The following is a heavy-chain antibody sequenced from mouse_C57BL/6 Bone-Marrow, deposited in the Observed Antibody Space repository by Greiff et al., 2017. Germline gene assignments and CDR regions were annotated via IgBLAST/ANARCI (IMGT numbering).Heavy chain of an antibody. Sequence: VQLQQPGAELVMPGASVKLSCKASGYPFPSYWLHWVEQRPGQGLEWIGEIDPSDSYPNSHQKFKGKSTLTVDKSSSTAYMQLSSLTSEDSAVYYCAREIYYYGSSPPWFAYWGQGTLVTVSA. V-gene: IGHV1-69*01. J-gene: IGHJ3*01. CDR2: IDPSDSYP. D-gene: IGHD1-1*01. CDR3: AREIYYYGSSPPWFAY. CDR1: GYPFPSYW.